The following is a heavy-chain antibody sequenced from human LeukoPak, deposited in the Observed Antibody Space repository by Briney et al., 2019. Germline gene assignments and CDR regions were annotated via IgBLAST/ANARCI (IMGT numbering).Heavy chain of an antibody. Sequence: PGGCLSLSCAASGFTFSSYSMGWVRLARGLELEWVSAISGSGGSTYYADSVKGRFTISRDNSKNTLYLQVNSLRAEDTAVYYCAKDGTVTGPGWFDPWGQGTLVTVSS. CDR1: GFTFSSYS. D-gene: IGHD2-21*02. CDR2: ISGSGGST. CDR3: AKDGTVTGPGWFDP. J-gene: IGHJ5*02. V-gene: IGHV3-23*01.